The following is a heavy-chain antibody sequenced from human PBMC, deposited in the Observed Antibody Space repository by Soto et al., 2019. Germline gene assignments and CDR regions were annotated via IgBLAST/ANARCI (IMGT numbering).Heavy chain of an antibody. Sequence: WASVKVSCKASGYSFTNYYLHWVRQAPGQGLEWMGIINPSSGGTTNAQKFQDRVTMTRDTSTSTVYMELSSLRSEDTAIYFCARSGGGVIDYWGQGTLVTVSS. CDR3: ARSGGGVIDY. J-gene: IGHJ4*02. CDR1: GYSFTNYY. D-gene: IGHD2-8*02. V-gene: IGHV1-46*01. CDR2: INPSSGGT.